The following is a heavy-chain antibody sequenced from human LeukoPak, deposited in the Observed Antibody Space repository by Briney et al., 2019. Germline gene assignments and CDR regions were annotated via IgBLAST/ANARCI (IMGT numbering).Heavy chain of an antibody. CDR2: NNTNTGNP. CDR1: GYTFTSYA. J-gene: IGHJ4*02. V-gene: IGHV7-4-1*02. D-gene: IGHD4-17*01. CDR3: ARGYGDYVPPGDFDY. Sequence: ASVKVSCKASGYTFTSYAMNWVRQAPGQGLEWMGWNNTNTGNPTYAQGFTGRFVFSLDTSVSTAYLQISSLKAEDTAVYYCARGYGDYVPPGDFDYWGQGTLVTVSS.